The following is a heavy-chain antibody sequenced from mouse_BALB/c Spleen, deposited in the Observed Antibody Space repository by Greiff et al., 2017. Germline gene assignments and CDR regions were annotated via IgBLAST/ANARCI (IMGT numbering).Heavy chain of an antibody. CDR2: IYPYDGGT. V-gene: IGHV1S29*02. CDR1: GYTFTDYN. CDR3: ARQSITSMDY. J-gene: IGHJ4*01. D-gene: IGHD1-1*01. Sequence: EVQLQQSGPELVKPGASVKISCKASGYTFTDYNMHWVKQSHGKSLEWIGYIYPYDGGTGYNQKFKSKATLTVDNSSSTAYMELRSLTSEDSAVYYCARQSITSMDYWGQGTSVTVSS.